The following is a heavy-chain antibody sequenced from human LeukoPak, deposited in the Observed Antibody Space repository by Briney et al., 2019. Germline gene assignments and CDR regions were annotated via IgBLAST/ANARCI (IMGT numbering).Heavy chain of an antibody. CDR3: ARGGVRRTHY. V-gene: IGHV1-2*02. CDR2: INPNSGGT. D-gene: IGHD1-14*01. J-gene: IGHJ4*02. CDR1: GYTFIDYY. Sequence: ASVKVSCKASGYTFIDYYIHWVRRAPGQGLEWMGWINPNSGGTNYAQKFQGRVTMTRDTSISTAYMELSRLRSDDTAVYYCARGGVRRTHYWGQGTLVTVSS.